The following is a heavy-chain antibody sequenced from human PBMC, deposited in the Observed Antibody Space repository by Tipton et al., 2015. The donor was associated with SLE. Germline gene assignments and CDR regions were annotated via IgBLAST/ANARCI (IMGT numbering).Heavy chain of an antibody. Sequence: SLRLSCAASGFTVSSNYMSWVRQAPGKGLEWVSIIYSGGSTYYADSVKDRFTISRDTSKNTLYRQMSSLRAEDTAVYYCVKDSSWVGCKEAFDIWGQGTMVTVSS. CDR3: VKDSSWVGCKEAFDI. CDR1: GFTVSSNY. CDR2: IYSGGST. J-gene: IGHJ3*02. V-gene: IGHV3-66*01. D-gene: IGHD1-26*01.